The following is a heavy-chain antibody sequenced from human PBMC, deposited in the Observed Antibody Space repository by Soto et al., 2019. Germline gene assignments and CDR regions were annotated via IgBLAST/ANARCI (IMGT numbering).Heavy chain of an antibody. CDR2: TTSSGSPI. J-gene: IGHJ6*02. CDR3: ARSGYYDSSGYPYYYYGMDV. D-gene: IGHD3-22*01. CDR1: GFTFRSYE. V-gene: IGHV3-48*03. Sequence: GGSLRLSCAASGFTFRSYEMNWVRQAPGKGLEWVSYTTSSGSPIYYADSVKGRFTISRDNAKNSLYLQMNSLRGEDTAVYYCARSGYYDSSGYPYYYYGMDVWGQGTTVTVSS.